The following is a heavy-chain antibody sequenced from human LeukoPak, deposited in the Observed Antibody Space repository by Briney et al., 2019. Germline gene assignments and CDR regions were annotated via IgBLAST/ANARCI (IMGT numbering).Heavy chain of an antibody. CDR3: AKGDDGLDY. Sequence: GGSLRLSCAAAGFTFSSYALHWVRQAPGKGLEWVAVISYDGDNKYYTDSVKGRFTISRDNSKNSLYLQMNSLRNEDTALYYCAKGDDGLDYWGQGTLVTVSS. J-gene: IGHJ4*02. CDR2: ISYDGDNK. V-gene: IGHV3-30-3*01. CDR1: GFTFSSYA. D-gene: IGHD2-21*01.